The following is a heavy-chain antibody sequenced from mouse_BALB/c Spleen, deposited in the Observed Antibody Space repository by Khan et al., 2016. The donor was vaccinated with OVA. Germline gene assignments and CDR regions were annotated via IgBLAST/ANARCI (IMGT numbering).Heavy chain of an antibody. Sequence: EVELVESGGGLVQPGGSLKLSCAASGFTFSSYTMSWVRQTPDKRLEWVAFISNGGSSVYYPDTVKGRFTSSRDNAKNTLYLQMSSLKSEDTAMYYCTRPSTTQYDYGMDYWGQGTSVIVSS. CDR3: TRPSTTQYDYGMDY. CDR1: GFTFSSYT. J-gene: IGHJ4*01. D-gene: IGHD1-1*01. CDR2: ISNGGSSV. V-gene: IGHV5-12-2*01.